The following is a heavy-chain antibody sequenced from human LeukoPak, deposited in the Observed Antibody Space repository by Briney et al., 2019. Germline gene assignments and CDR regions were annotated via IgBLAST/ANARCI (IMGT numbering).Heavy chain of an antibody. CDR2: ISAYNGNT. CDR1: GYTFTSYG. CDR3: ARDWKAVAGTPDY. D-gene: IGHD6-19*01. V-gene: IGHV1-18*01. Sequence: ASVKVSCKASGYTFTSYGSSWVRQAPGQGLEGRGWISAYNGNTNYAQELQGRVTITTDTSTSKAYMELTSLRSDDTAVYYCARDWKAVAGTPDYWGQGTLVTVSS. J-gene: IGHJ4*02.